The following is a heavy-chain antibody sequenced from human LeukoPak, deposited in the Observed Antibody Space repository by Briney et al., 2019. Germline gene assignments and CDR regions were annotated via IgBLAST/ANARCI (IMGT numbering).Heavy chain of an antibody. Sequence: ASVTVSCKASGYTFTDDYVQWVRQAPGQGLEWMGWINPNSGGTNYAQKFQGRVTMTRDTSISTAYMELSRLRSDDTAVYYCARDHCTSTGCYENYYYGVDVWGQGTTVTVSS. CDR3: ARDHCTSTGCYENYYYGVDV. D-gene: IGHD2-2*01. J-gene: IGHJ6*02. V-gene: IGHV1-2*02. CDR1: GYTFTDDY. CDR2: INPNSGGT.